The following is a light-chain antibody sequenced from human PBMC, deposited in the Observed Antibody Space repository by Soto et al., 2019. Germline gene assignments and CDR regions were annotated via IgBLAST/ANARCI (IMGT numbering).Light chain of an antibody. J-gene: IGLJ2*01. CDR1: SSDVGSYNL. CDR3: CSYAGSSIHVV. CDR2: EGN. V-gene: IGLV2-23*01. Sequence: QSALTQPASVSGSPGQSITISCTGTSSDVGSYNLVSWYQQDPGKAPKLLIYEGNKRPSGVSNRFSGSKSGNTASLTISGLQAEDEADYYCCSYAGSSIHVVFGGGTKLTVL.